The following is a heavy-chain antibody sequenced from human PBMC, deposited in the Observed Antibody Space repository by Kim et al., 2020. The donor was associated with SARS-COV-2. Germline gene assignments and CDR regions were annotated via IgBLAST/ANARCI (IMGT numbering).Heavy chain of an antibody. CDR3: ARDLGKQWLASDFDY. V-gene: IGHV1-2*06. J-gene: IGHJ4*02. CDR1: GYTFTGYY. CDR2: INPNSGGT. D-gene: IGHD6-19*01. Sequence: ASVKVSCKASGYTFTGYYMHWVRQAPGQGLEWMGRINPNSGGTNYAQKFQGRVTMTRDTSISTAYMELSRLRSDDTAVYYCARDLGKQWLASDFDYWGQGTLVTVSS.